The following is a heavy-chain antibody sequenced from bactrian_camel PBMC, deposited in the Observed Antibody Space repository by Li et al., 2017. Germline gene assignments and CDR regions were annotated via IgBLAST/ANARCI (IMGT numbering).Heavy chain of an antibody. Sequence: QVQLVESGGGSVQAGGSLKLTCSASGYILPTCKMGWYRLAPGKERELVAMDAGDGSISYGNSVKGRFTLSRDNAKNTLYLQMNSLKPEDTAMYYCAAGRSAYCSYWTETAYFDYWGQGTQVTVSS. CDR1: GYILPTCK. J-gene: IGHJ6*01. CDR2: DAGDGSI. CDR3: AAGRSAYCSYWTETAYFDY. V-gene: IGHV3S53*01. D-gene: IGHD2*01.